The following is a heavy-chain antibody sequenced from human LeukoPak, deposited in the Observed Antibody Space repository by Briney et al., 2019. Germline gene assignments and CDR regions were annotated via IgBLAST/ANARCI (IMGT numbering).Heavy chain of an antibody. CDR1: GGAFSSYA. Sequence: GATLKVSCRASGGAFSSYAISWVRHAPGQGLEWMGGIIPIFGTANYAQKFQGRVTITADESTSTAYMELSSLRSEDTAVYYCARGTDPRDYYYYGMDVWGQGTTVTVSS. V-gene: IGHV1-69*13. J-gene: IGHJ6*02. CDR3: ARGTDPRDYYYYGMDV. CDR2: IIPIFGTA. D-gene: IGHD4-17*01.